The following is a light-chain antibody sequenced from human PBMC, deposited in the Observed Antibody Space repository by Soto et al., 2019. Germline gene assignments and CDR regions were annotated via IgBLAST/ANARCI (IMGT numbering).Light chain of an antibody. CDR2: AAS. V-gene: IGKV1-9*01. CDR3: QQLNSYPLT. CDR1: QCSSSY. J-gene: IGKJ1*01. Sequence: IQLTQSPASLSAPVGDRVTITCRASQCSSSYLACYQQKPGKAPKLLLYAASTLQSGVPSRFSGSGSGTDFTLTISSLQPEDFATYYCQQLNSYPLTFGQGTKVDIK.